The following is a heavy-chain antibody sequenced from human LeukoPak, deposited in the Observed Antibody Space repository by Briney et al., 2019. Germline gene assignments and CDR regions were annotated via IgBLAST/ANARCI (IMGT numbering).Heavy chain of an antibody. CDR1: GNTFTSYY. CDR3: AREGYYYGSGSYYNPSVY. V-gene: IGHV1-46*01. CDR2: IKPSDDST. Sequence: ASVKVSCKASGNTFTSYYIHWVRQAPGQGLEWMGAIKPSDDSTNYAQKFQGRATMTRDMSTSTVYMELSSLRSEDTAVYFCAREGYYYGSGSYYNPSVYWGQGTLVTVSS. D-gene: IGHD3-10*01. J-gene: IGHJ4*02.